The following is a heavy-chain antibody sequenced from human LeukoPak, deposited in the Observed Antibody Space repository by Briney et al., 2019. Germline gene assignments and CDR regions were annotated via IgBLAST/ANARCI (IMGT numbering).Heavy chain of an antibody. CDR1: GYTFTKHY. CDR3: ARDQDVVPGNAFDI. Sequence: ASVKVSCKASGYTFTKHYMHWVRQAPGQGLEWMGWINPNGGTNYVQKFQGRVTMTRDTSISTAYMELNRLTSGDTAVYYCARDQDVVPGNAFDIWGQGTMVTVSS. V-gene: IGHV1-2*02. CDR2: INPNGGT. J-gene: IGHJ3*02. D-gene: IGHD2-2*01.